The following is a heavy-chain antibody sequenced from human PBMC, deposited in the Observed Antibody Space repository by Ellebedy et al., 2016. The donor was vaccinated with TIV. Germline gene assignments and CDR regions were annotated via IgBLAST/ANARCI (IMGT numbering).Heavy chain of an antibody. CDR1: GGSVRSGSYY. D-gene: IGHD2-15*01. J-gene: IGHJ4*02. Sequence: MPSATLSLTCTVSGGSVRSGSYYWSWIRQPPGKELEWIGYIYDSGSTNHNPSLKSRVTISVDTSKNQFSLKLSSVTAADTAVYYCARAAQPNCSGGSCYRIDYWGQGTLVTVSS. CDR3: ARAAQPNCSGGSCYRIDY. CDR2: IYDSGST. V-gene: IGHV4-61*01.